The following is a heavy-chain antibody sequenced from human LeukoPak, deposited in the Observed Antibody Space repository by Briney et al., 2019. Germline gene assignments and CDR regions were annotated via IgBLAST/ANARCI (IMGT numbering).Heavy chain of an antibody. D-gene: IGHD6-6*01. CDR2: IKQDGSEK. V-gene: IGHV3-7*01. Sequence: GGSLRLSCAASGFTFSSYWMSWVRQAPGKGLEWVANIKQDGSEKYYVDSVKGRFTISRDNAKNSLYLQMNSLRAEDTAVYYCARDSTLIAARPSRDDYWGQGTLVTVSS. CDR1: GFTFSSYW. J-gene: IGHJ4*02. CDR3: ARDSTLIAARPSRDDY.